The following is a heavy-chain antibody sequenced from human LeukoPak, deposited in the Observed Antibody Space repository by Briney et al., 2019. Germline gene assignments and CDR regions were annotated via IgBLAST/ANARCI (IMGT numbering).Heavy chain of an antibody. CDR3: ATGPSTTITTGY. CDR2: INPNSGGT. V-gene: IGHV1-2*06. D-gene: IGHD4-11*01. CDR1: GYTFTDYY. J-gene: IGHJ4*02. Sequence: ASVKVSCKASGYTFTDYYMHWVRQAPGQGLEWMGRINPNSGGTNFAQKFQGRVTMTRDTSTSTAYMELSRLTSDDTAVYYCATGPSTTITTGYWGRGTLVTVSS.